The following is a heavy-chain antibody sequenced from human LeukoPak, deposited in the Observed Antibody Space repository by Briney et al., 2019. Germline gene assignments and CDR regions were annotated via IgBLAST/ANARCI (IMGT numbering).Heavy chain of an antibody. CDR1: GFTFSSYW. CDR3: ARGGGLDV. Sequence: GGSLRLSCAASGFTFSSYWMNWARQAPGKGLEWVASINHNGNVNYYVDSVKGRFTISRDNAKNSLYLQMSNLRAEDTAGYFCARGGGLDVWGQGATVTVSS. J-gene: IGHJ6*02. V-gene: IGHV3-7*03. CDR2: INHNGNVN. D-gene: IGHD3-16*01.